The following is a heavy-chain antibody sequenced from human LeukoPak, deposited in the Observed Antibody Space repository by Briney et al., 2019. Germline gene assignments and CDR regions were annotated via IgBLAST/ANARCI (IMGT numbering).Heavy chain of an antibody. Sequence: PGGSLRLSCAASGFTFSDYAMSWVRQAPGKGLEWVSAISGSGGNTDYADSVKGRFTISRDNSKNMLYLQMNSLRAEDTAVYYCAAGEVIGSYSAFDIWGQGTMVTVSS. V-gene: IGHV3-23*01. J-gene: IGHJ3*02. D-gene: IGHD1-26*01. CDR3: AAGEVIGSYSAFDI. CDR1: GFTFSDYA. CDR2: ISGSGGNT.